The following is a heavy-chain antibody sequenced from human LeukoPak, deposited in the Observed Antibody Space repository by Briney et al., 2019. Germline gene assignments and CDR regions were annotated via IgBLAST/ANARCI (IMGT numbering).Heavy chain of an antibody. D-gene: IGHD2-2*01. Sequence: KPSETLSLTCTVSGGSISSGGYYWSWIRQPPGKGLEWIGRISTTGTTHYNPSLKGRVTMSLDTSKNHFSLKLTSVTAADTAVYYCARLAVPADKGAFDIWAHGTLVTVSS. CDR1: GGSISSGGYY. V-gene: IGHV4-61*02. CDR3: ARLAVPADKGAFDI. CDR2: ISTTGTT. J-gene: IGHJ3*02.